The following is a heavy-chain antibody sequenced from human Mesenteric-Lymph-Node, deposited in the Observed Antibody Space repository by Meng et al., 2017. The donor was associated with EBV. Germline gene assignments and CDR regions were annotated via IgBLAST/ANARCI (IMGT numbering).Heavy chain of an antibody. CDR3: VRDGYNYIPFDY. Sequence: WGSGGGLVQPGGSLRLSVAASGFTLSSYAMSWVRQGPGKGLEWVSFISGTGTNTYYADSVKGRFTASRDNSKNTLYLQMNTLRADDTAVYYCVRDGYNYIPFDYWGQGTLVTVSS. CDR2: ISGTGTNT. J-gene: IGHJ4*02. CDR1: GFTLSSYA. V-gene: IGHV3-23*01. D-gene: IGHD5-24*01.